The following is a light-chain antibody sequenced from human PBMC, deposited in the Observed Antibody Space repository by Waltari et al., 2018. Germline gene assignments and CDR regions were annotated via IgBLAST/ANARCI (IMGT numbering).Light chain of an antibody. J-gene: IGKJ1*01. Sequence: DIQMTQSQSSLSASVGDRVTITCQASQDISNYLNWYQQKPGKAPKLLIYYASNLETGVPSRFSGRGSGTDVSFLVCSLQPEAIATYYCHQYYNLPPCTFGQGTKLEIK. CDR3: HQYYNLPPCT. CDR2: YAS. CDR1: QDISNY. V-gene: IGKV1-33*01.